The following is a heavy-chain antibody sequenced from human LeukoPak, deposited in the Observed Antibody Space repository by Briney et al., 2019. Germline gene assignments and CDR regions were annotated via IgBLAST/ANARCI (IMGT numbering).Heavy chain of an antibody. V-gene: IGHV3-7*01. CDR3: ARFSSGLLDAFDI. D-gene: IGHD6-19*01. Sequence: HTGGPLRLSCAASGFTFSSYWMSWVRQAPGKGLEWVANIKQDGKGKYYVDSVKGRFTISRDNAKNSLYLQMNNLRAEDTAVYYCARFSSGLLDAFDIWGQGTMVIVSS. CDR1: GFTFSSYW. CDR2: IKQDGKGK. J-gene: IGHJ3*02.